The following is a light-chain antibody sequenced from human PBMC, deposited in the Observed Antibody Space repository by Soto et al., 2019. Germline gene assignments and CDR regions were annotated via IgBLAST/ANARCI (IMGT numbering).Light chain of an antibody. J-gene: IGLJ1*01. V-gene: IGLV2-14*01. CDR2: EVS. CDR1: SSDVGFYNY. Sequence: QSALTQPASVSGSPGQSIAISCTGSSSDVGFYNYVSWYQQHPGEVPQLIIFEVSHRPSGVSNLFSGSKSGNTASLTISGLQAEDEAAYYCSSYTTSSTRVFGTGTKVTVL. CDR3: SSYTTSSTRV.